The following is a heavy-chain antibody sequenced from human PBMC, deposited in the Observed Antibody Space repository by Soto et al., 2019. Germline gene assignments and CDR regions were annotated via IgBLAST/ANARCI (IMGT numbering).Heavy chain of an antibody. CDR2: INPSGGST. D-gene: IGHD3-10*01. CDR3: ARDLYYYGSGSYYPLFDY. V-gene: IGHV1-46*03. CDR1: GYTFTSYY. Sequence: ASVKVSCKASGYTFTSYYMHWVRQAPGQGLEWMGIINPSGGSTSYAQKFQGRVTMTRDTSTSTVYMELSSLRSEDTAVYYCARDLYYYGSGSYYPLFDYWGQGTLVTVS. J-gene: IGHJ4*02.